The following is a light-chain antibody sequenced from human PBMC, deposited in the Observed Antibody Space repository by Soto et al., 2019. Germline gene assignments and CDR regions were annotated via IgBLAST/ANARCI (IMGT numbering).Light chain of an antibody. CDR2: AAS. Sequence: EIVMTQPPATLSVSPGERATLSCRASQSVSSNLAWYQQKPGQVPRLLMYAASSRATGIPDRFSGSGSGTDFTLTISRLEAEDFAVYYCQQSSSSPITFGQGTRLEI. CDR3: QQSSSSPIT. V-gene: IGKV3-20*01. CDR1: QSVSSN. J-gene: IGKJ5*01.